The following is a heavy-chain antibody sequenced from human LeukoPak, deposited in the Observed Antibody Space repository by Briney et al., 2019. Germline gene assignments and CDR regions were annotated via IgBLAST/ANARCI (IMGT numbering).Heavy chain of an antibody. Sequence: RGSLRLSCAASGFTFSSYSMNWVRQAPGKGLEWVSSISSSSSYIYYADSVKGRFTISRDNAKNSLYLQMNSLRAEDTAVYYCAGKLYYYGSGRDDAFDIWGQGTMVTVSS. CDR3: AGKLYYYGSGRDDAFDI. CDR1: GFTFSSYS. CDR2: ISSSSSYI. D-gene: IGHD3-10*01. J-gene: IGHJ3*02. V-gene: IGHV3-21*01.